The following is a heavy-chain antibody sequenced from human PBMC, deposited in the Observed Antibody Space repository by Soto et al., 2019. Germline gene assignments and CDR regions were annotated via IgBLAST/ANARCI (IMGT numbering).Heavy chain of an antibody. CDR1: GFTFSSYG. CDR2: IWYDGSNK. Sequence: GGSLRLSCAASGFTFSSYGMHWVRQAPGKGLEWVAVIWYDGSNKYYADSVKGRFTISRDNSKNTLYLQMNSLRAEDTAVYYCARDLPPPYYYDSSGSRTEDYWGQGTLVTVSS. J-gene: IGHJ4*02. D-gene: IGHD3-22*01. V-gene: IGHV3-33*01. CDR3: ARDLPPPYYYDSSGSRTEDY.